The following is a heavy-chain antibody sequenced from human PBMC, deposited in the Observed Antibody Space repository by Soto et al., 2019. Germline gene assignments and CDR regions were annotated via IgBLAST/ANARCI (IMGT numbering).Heavy chain of an antibody. CDR1: GVTISSYW. V-gene: IGHV3-74*01. CDR3: VRTSLVVAAATREDY. J-gene: IGHJ4*02. Sequence: VVSLRLSCAASGVTISSYWRHCLRQAPGKGLVWVSRINSDGSSTSYADSVKGRFTISRDNAKNTLYLQMNSLRAEDTAVYYCVRTSLVVAAATREDYWGQGTLVTVSS. CDR2: INSDGSST. D-gene: IGHD2-15*01.